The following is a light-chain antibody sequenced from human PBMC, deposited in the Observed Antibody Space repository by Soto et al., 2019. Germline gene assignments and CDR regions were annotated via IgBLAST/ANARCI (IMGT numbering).Light chain of an antibody. CDR1: QGISNS. CDR3: QKYNSAPPT. CDR2: AAS. Sequence: DIQMTQSPSSLSASVGDSVTITCRASQGISNSLAWYQQRPGKVPKLLIYAASTLQTGVPSRFSGSGSGTDFTLTISSLQPEDVATYSCQKYNSAPPTFGPGTKGDIE. J-gene: IGKJ3*01. V-gene: IGKV1-27*01.